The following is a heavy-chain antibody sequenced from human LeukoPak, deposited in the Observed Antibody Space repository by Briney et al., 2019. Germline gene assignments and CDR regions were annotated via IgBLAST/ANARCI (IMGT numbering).Heavy chain of an antibody. CDR1: NGSLSGYY. CDR2: ISHAGYT. CDR3: ARDQLYCSSSSCRNLGWFDP. Sequence: PSETLSLTCTVYNGSLSGYYWSWLRQPPGTGLEWIGEISHAGYTNLNPSLKSRLTISLDTPKNQFSLRLISVTAADTAVYYCARDQLYCSSSSCRNLGWFDPWGQGTLVTVSS. J-gene: IGHJ5*02. D-gene: IGHD2-2*01. V-gene: IGHV4-34*01.